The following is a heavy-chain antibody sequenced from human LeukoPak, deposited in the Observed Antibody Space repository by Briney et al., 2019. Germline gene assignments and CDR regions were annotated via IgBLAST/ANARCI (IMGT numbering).Heavy chain of an antibody. D-gene: IGHD2-2*01. CDR1: GDSISRTSFY. CDR2: VYSSGST. V-gene: IGHV4-39*01. Sequence: SETLSLTCIISGDSISRTSFYWGWIRQPPGKGLEWIGSVYSSGSTNYNPSLKSRVTISVDMSKDQFSLRVTSVTAADTAVYYCARQRVGIVPAAYFDNWGQGTLVTVPS. CDR3: ARQRVGIVPAAYFDN. J-gene: IGHJ4*02.